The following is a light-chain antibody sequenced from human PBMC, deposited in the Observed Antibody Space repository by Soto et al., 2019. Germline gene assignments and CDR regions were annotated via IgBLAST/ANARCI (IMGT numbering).Light chain of an antibody. V-gene: IGKV3-15*01. Sequence: ETGMTQAPDPLSVSPGERATLSCRASQSVSSNLAWYQQKPGQAPRLLIYGASTRATGIPARFTGSGSGTEFTLSIGSLQSADFAVYYCQQYNDWPPVTFGQGTRLEIK. CDR1: QSVSSN. J-gene: IGKJ5*01. CDR2: GAS. CDR3: QQYNDWPPVT.